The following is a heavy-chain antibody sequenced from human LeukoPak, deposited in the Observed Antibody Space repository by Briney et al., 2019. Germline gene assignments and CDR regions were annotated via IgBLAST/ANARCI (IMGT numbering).Heavy chain of an antibody. Sequence: SETLSLTCTVSGGSISSYYWSWIRQPPGKGLEWIGYIYYSGSTNYNPSLKSRVTISVDTSKNQFSLKPSSVTAADTAVYYCARDQGAYYYGSGNLGMDVWGQGTTVTVSS. D-gene: IGHD3-10*01. CDR1: GGSISSYY. CDR2: IYYSGST. J-gene: IGHJ6*02. V-gene: IGHV4-59*01. CDR3: ARDQGAYYYGSGNLGMDV.